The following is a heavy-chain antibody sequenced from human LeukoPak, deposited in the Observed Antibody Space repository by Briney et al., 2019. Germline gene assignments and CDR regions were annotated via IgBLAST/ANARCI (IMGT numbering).Heavy chain of an antibody. V-gene: IGHV4-59*01. CDR1: GGSISSYY. Sequence: SETLSLTCTVSGGSISSYYWSWIRHPPGKGLEWIGYIYYSGSTNYNPSLKSRVTISVDTSKNQFSLKLSSVTAADTAVYYCARAQYYYYYYMDVWGKGTTVTVSS. CDR2: IYYSGST. CDR3: ARAQYYYYYYMDV. J-gene: IGHJ6*03.